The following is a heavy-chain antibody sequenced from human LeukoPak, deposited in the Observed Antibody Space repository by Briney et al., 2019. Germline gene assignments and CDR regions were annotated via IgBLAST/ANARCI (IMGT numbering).Heavy chain of an antibody. CDR2: IYYSGST. J-gene: IGHJ6*03. D-gene: IGHD6-19*01. Sequence: SETLSLTCTVSGGSISSYYWSWIRQPPGKGLEWIGYIYYSGSTNYNPSLKSRVTISVDTSKNQFSLKLSSVTAADTAVYYCAREMAVAGTGPSYYSYYMDVWGKGTTLTVSS. V-gene: IGHV4-59*01. CDR3: AREMAVAGTGPSYYSYYMDV. CDR1: GGSISSYY.